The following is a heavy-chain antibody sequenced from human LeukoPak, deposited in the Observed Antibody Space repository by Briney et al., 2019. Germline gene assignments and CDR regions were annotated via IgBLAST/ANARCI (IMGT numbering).Heavy chain of an antibody. CDR3: ARRRSGHNWFDP. D-gene: IGHD1-26*01. CDR2: ISYTGST. CDR1: GGSISSSLYY. Sequence: SETLSLTCTVSGGSISSSLYYWGRIRQPPGNGLDWIGSISYTGSTYYNPSLKSRVTTSVDTSKNQFSLKLSSVTAADTAVYYCARRRSGHNWFDPWGQGTLVTVSS. J-gene: IGHJ5*02. V-gene: IGHV4-39*01.